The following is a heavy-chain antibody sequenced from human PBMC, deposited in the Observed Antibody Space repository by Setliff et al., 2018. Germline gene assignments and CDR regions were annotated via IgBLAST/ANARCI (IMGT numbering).Heavy chain of an antibody. Sequence: ASVKVSCKASGYTFTNYAISWVRQAPGQGLEWMGWLQTYSGHTNYAQKFRGRATMTTDTSTGTADMELRNLRSDDTAVYYCTRDTNIVVVPPHRTAFDIWGQGTMVTVSS. CDR1: GYTFTNYA. D-gene: IGHD2-2*01. V-gene: IGHV1-18*01. CDR2: LQTYSGHT. CDR3: TRDTNIVVVPPHRTAFDI. J-gene: IGHJ3*02.